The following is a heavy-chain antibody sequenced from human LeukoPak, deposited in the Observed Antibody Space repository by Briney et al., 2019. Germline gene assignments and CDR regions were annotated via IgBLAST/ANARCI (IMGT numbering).Heavy chain of an antibody. CDR2: IYYSGST. CDR3: ARLAGGGTSVDY. Sequence: PSETLSLTCTVSGGSISSGSYYWGWIRQPPGKGLEWIGSIYYSGSTYYNPSLKSRVTISVDTSKNQFSLKLSSVTAADTAVYYCARLAGGGTSVDYWGQGTLVTVSS. D-gene: IGHD2-15*01. J-gene: IGHJ4*02. CDR1: GGSISSGSYY. V-gene: IGHV4-39*01.